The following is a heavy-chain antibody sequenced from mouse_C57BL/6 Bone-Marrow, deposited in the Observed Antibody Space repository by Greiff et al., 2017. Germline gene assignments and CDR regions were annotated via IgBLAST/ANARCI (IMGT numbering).Heavy chain of an antibody. Sequence: QVQLQQPGAELVKPGASVKMSCKASGYTFTSYWITWVKQRPGQGLEWIGDIYPGSGSTNYNEKFKSKATLTVDTSSSTAYMQLSSLTSEDSAVYYGARILGPYSGAMDYWGQGTSVTVSS. CDR3: ARILGPYSGAMDY. D-gene: IGHD2-10*01. J-gene: IGHJ4*01. V-gene: IGHV1-55*01. CDR2: IYPGSGST. CDR1: GYTFTSYW.